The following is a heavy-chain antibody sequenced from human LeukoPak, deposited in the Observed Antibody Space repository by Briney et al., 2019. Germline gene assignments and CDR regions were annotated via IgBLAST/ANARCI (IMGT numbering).Heavy chain of an antibody. CDR3: ARTYYDSSDYYYSRGFYFDY. CDR2: IYQTGST. J-gene: IGHJ4*02. Sequence: SETLSLTCAVSGYSISHGYYWGWIRQPPGKGLEWIGSIYQTGSTYYNPSVKSRVTISVDTSKNQFSLKLSSVTAADTAVYYCARTYYDSSDYYYSRGFYFDYWGQGTLVTVSS. V-gene: IGHV4-38-2*01. D-gene: IGHD3-22*01. CDR1: GYSISHGYY.